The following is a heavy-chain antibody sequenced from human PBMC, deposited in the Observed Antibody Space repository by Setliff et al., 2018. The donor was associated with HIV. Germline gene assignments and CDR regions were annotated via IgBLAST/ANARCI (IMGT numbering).Heavy chain of an antibody. CDR1: GFTFSSYD. Sequence: GGSLRLSCEASGFTFSSYDFHWVRQAAGKGLEWVSAIGTGGDTYYVDSVKGRFTISRENARNSLYLQMNSLRAGDTAVYYCAREIRTVYTGGHYFYGIDVWVQGTAVTV. J-gene: IGHJ6*02. D-gene: IGHD3-16*01. CDR3: AREIRTVYTGGHYFYGIDV. V-gene: IGHV3-13*01. CDR2: IGTGGDT.